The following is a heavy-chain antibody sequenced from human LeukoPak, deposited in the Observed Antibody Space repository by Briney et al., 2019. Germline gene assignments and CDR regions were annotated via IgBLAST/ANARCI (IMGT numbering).Heavy chain of an antibody. Sequence: GGSLRLSCAASGFTFSSYSMNWVRQAPXXXXEWVSSISSSSSYIYYADSVKGRFTISRDNAKNSLYLQMNSLRAEDTAVYYCARDIRVGDDYWGQGTLVTVSS. V-gene: IGHV3-21*01. CDR3: ARDIRVGDDY. J-gene: IGHJ4*02. D-gene: IGHD2-21*02. CDR2: ISSSSSYI. CDR1: GFTFSSYS.